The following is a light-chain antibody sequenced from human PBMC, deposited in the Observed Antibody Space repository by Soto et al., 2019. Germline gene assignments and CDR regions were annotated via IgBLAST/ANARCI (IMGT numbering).Light chain of an antibody. CDR1: QSIDLY. CDR3: QQSYTTTRT. V-gene: IGKV1-39*01. Sequence: DIQMTQSPSPLSASVGDRVTITCRASQSIDLYLAWYQQRPGKAPKLLIYGASRLQSGVPSRFSGSGSGADFTLTISSLQPEDFATYYCQQSYTTTRTFGQGTKLEIK. J-gene: IGKJ2*01. CDR2: GAS.